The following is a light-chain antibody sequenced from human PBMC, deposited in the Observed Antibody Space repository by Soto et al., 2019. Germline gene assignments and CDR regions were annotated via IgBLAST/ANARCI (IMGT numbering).Light chain of an antibody. Sequence: DIQMTQSPSSVSASVGDTVTITFLASQGIGSWLAWYQQKPGKAPKLLIYKASSLESGVPSRFSGSGSGTEFTLTISSLQPDDFATYYRQQYNSYSRKFGQGTKVDIK. CDR3: QQYNSYSRK. CDR1: QGIGSW. J-gene: IGKJ1*01. CDR2: KAS. V-gene: IGKV1-5*03.